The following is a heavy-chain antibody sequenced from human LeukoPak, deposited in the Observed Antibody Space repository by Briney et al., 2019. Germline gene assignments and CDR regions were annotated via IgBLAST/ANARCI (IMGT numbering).Heavy chain of an antibody. V-gene: IGHV3-7*01. CDR2: IKEDGSEK. Sequence: GGSLRLSCAASGFTFSKFWMSWVRQAPGKGLEWVANIKEDGSEKYYVDSVKGRFTISRDNAKNSLFLQMNSLRNEDTAVYYCVRDRVWDSGYDDDAFDIWGQGTMVTVSS. D-gene: IGHD5-12*01. CDR3: VRDRVWDSGYDDDAFDI. J-gene: IGHJ3*02. CDR1: GFTFSKFW.